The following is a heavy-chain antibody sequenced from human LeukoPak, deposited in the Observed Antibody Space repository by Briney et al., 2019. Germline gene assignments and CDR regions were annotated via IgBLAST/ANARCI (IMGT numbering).Heavy chain of an antibody. D-gene: IGHD4-11*01. J-gene: IGHJ6*03. CDR3: ASTVQYYYYMDV. CDR1: GGSIFSSNSY. Sequence: SETLSLTCTVSGGSIFSSNSYWGWIRQPPGKGLEWIGSIYYSGSTYYNPSLKSRVTISVDTSKNQFSLKLSSVTAADTAVYYCASTVQYYYYMDVWGKGTTVTVSS. CDR2: IYYSGST. V-gene: IGHV4-39*07.